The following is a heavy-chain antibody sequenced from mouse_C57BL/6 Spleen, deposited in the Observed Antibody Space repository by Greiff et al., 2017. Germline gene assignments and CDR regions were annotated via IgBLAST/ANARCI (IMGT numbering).Heavy chain of an antibody. CDR1: GYTFTTYP. CDR2: FHPYNDDT. Sequence: VQGVESGAELVKPGASVKMSCKASGYTFTTYPIEWMKQNHGKSLEWIGNFHPYNDDTKYNEKFKGKATLTVEKSSSTVYLELSRLTSDDSAFYYCARGDYYGSSPYYAMDYWGQGTSVTVSS. D-gene: IGHD1-1*01. J-gene: IGHJ4*01. CDR3: ARGDYYGSSPYYAMDY. V-gene: IGHV1-47*01.